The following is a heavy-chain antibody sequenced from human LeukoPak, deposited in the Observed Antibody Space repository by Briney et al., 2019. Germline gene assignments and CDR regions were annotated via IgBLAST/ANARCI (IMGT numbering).Heavy chain of an antibody. J-gene: IGHJ6*02. CDR3: ARAGGQWPAAYYYGMDV. CDR2: IYSSGST. Sequence: SQTLSLTCTVSGGSISSGDHYWSWIRQHPGKGLEWIGYIYSSGSTYYNPSLKSRVTISVDTSKNQFSLKLSSVTAADTAVYYCARAGGQWPAAYYYGMDVWGQGTTVTVSS. CDR1: GGSISSGDHY. V-gene: IGHV4-31*03. D-gene: IGHD6-19*01.